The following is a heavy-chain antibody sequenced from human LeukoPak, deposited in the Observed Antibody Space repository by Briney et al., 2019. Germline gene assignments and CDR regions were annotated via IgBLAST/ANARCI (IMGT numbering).Heavy chain of an antibody. CDR1: GYTFTSYD. CDR3: ARSVYGGRQGMDV. CDR2: INPNSGGT. V-gene: IGHV1-2*04. Sequence: ASVKVSCKASGYTFTSYDINWVRQATGQGLEWMGWINPNSGGTNYAQKFQGWVTMTRDTSISTAYMELSRLRSDDTAVYYCARSVYGGRQGMDVWGQGTTVTVSS. D-gene: IGHD4-23*01. J-gene: IGHJ6*02.